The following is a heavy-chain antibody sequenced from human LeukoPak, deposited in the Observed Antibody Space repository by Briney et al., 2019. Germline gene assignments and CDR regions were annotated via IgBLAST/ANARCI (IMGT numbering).Heavy chain of an antibody. Sequence: PSETLSLTCAVYGGSFSGYYWSWIRQPPGKGLEWIGEINHSGSTNYNLSLKSRVTISVDTSKNQFSLKLSSVTAADTAVYYCAREVSIVATIKRWFDPWGQGTLVTVSS. CDR1: GGSFSGYY. V-gene: IGHV4-34*01. J-gene: IGHJ5*02. CDR2: INHSGST. D-gene: IGHD5-12*01. CDR3: AREVSIVATIKRWFDP.